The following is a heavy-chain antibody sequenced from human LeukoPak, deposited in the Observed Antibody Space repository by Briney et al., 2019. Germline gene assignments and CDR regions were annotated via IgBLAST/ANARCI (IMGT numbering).Heavy chain of an antibody. V-gene: IGHV3-21*04. J-gene: IGHJ6*03. Sequence: GGSLRLSCAASEFTFSTYSMNWVRQAPGKGLEWVASISSSSTYIYHADSVKSRFTISRDNAKNSLYLQMNSLRAEDTALYYCARDGESIAAAGTVLYYMDVWGKGTTVTVSS. CDR2: ISSSSTYI. CDR1: EFTFSTYS. CDR3: ARDGESIAAAGTVLYYMDV. D-gene: IGHD6-13*01.